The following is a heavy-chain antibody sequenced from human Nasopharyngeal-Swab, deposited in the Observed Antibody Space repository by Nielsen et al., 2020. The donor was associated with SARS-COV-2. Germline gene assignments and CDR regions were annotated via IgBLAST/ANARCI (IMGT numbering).Heavy chain of an antibody. Sequence: GSVVYTSYADSVKGRFTISRDNSKNTLYLQMNSLKVEDTAIYYCARGAFEYSSSWYDPYYFDYW. J-gene: IGHJ4*01. CDR3: ARGAFEYSSSWYDPYYFDY. D-gene: IGHD6-19*01. V-gene: IGHV3-23*01. CDR2: GSVVYT.